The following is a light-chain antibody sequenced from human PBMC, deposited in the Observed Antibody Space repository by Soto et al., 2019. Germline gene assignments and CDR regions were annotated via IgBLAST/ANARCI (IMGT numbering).Light chain of an antibody. Sequence: QSVLTQPPSTSGTPGQRVTISCSGSSSNIGSNTVNSYQQLPGTAPKLLIYRDKQRPSGVPDRFSGSKSGTSASLAISGLQSEDEADYYCAAWDRSLKGYVFGTGTKLTVL. CDR3: AAWDRSLKGYV. CDR1: SSNIGSNT. CDR2: RDK. V-gene: IGLV1-44*01. J-gene: IGLJ1*01.